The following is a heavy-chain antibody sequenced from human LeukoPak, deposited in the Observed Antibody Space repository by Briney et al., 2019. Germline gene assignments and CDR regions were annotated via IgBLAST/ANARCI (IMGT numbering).Heavy chain of an antibody. CDR2: ISYDGSNK. CDR1: GFTFSSYA. V-gene: IGHV3-30-3*01. Sequence: GGSLRLSCAASGFTFSSYAMHWVRQAPGKGLEWVAVISYDGSNKYYADSVKGRSTISRDNSKNTLYLQMNSLRAEDTAVYYCASHPPPMYYYDSSGDNYFDYWGQGTLVTVSS. CDR3: ASHPPPMYYYDSSGDNYFDY. J-gene: IGHJ4*02. D-gene: IGHD3-22*01.